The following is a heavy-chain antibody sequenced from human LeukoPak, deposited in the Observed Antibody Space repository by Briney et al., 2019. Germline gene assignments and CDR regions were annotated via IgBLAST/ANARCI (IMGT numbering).Heavy chain of an antibody. CDR1: GGSISSSSYY. J-gene: IGHJ5*02. CDR3: ARVVIVATTGEAGWFDP. Sequence: SETLSLTCTVSGGSISSSSYYWGWIRQPPGKGLEWIGSIYYSGSTYYNPSLKSRVTISVDTSKNQFSLKLSSVTAADTAVYYCARVVIVATTGEAGWFDPWGQGTLVTVSS. CDR2: IYYSGST. V-gene: IGHV4-39*07. D-gene: IGHD5-12*01.